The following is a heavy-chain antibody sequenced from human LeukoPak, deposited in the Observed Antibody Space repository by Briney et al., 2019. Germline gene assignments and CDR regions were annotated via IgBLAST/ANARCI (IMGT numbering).Heavy chain of an antibody. J-gene: IGHJ4*02. CDR1: GGSFRGYY. D-gene: IGHD2-2*01. Sequence: SETLSLTCAVYGGSFRGYYWSWIRQPPGKGLEWIGYIYYSGSTNYNPSLKSRVTISVDTSKNQFSLKLSSVTAADTAVYYCARGTVVPAAMRLWGQGTLVTVSS. CDR3: ARGTVVPAAMRL. CDR2: IYYSGST. V-gene: IGHV4-59*01.